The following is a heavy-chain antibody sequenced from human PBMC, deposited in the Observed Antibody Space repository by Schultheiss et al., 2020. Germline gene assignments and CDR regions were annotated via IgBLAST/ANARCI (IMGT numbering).Heavy chain of an antibody. CDR1: GFTFGDYA. CDR2: IRSKAYGGTT. J-gene: IGHJ6*02. V-gene: IGHV3-49*03. D-gene: IGHD6-19*01. Sequence: GESLKISCTASGFTFGDYAMSWFRQAPGKGLEWVGFIRSKAYGGTTEYAASVKGRFTISRDDSKSIAYLQMNSLKTEDTAVYYCTRDGYSSGWFPYYYYYGMDVWGQGTTVTVSS. CDR3: TRDGYSSGWFPYYYYYGMDV.